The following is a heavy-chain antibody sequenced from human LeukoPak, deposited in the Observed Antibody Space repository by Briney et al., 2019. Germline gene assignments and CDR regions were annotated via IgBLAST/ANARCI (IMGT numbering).Heavy chain of an antibody. CDR2: IYSGGST. D-gene: IGHD4-11*01. CDR3: ARGTTVTTLGPDY. V-gene: IGHV3-53*01. J-gene: IGHJ4*02. Sequence: GGSLRLSCAASGFTVSSNYMSWVRQAPGKGLEWVSVIYSGGSTCYADSVKGRFTISRDNSKNTLYLQMNSLRAEDTAVYYCARGTTVTTLGPDYWGQGTLVTVSS. CDR1: GFTVSSNY.